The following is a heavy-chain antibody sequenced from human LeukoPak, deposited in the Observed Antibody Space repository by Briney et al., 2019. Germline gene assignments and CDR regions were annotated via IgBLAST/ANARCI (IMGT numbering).Heavy chain of an antibody. CDR1: GSTFSHYG. J-gene: IGHJ1*01. Sequence: GGSLRLSCAASGSTFSHYGMHWVRQTPGAGLEWVAAIWSDGSDKYYAKSVKGRFTISRDNSKNSLFLQMNSLRAEDTAVYYCAKDAQRGFDYSNSLQNWGQGILVTVSS. D-gene: IGHD4-11*01. V-gene: IGHV3-33*06. CDR2: IWSDGSDK. CDR3: AKDAQRGFDYSNSLQN.